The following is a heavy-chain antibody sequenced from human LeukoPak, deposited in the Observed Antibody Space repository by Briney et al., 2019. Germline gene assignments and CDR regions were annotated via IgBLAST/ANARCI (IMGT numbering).Heavy chain of an antibody. Sequence: GESLKISCMGSGYRFTTYWIDWVRQVPGKGLEWMGIIYPGDSDTRYSPSFQGQVTISADKSISTAYLQWSSLKASDTAMYYCATRAGYSGYDFHYWGQGTLVTVSS. J-gene: IGHJ4*02. CDR1: GYRFTTYW. CDR2: IYPGDSDT. V-gene: IGHV5-51*01. CDR3: ATRAGYSGYDFHY. D-gene: IGHD5-12*01.